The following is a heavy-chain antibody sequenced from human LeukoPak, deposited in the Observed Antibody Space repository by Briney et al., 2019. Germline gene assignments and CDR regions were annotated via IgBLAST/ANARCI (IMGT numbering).Heavy chain of an antibody. Sequence: PSETLSLTCTVSGGSISSSSYYWGWIRQPPGKGLEWIGNIYYSGSTYYNPSLMSRVIISVDTSKNHFSLKLSSVTAADTAVYYCARQAVVVAALLDCWGQGTLVTVSS. CDR2: IYYSGST. D-gene: IGHD2-15*01. V-gene: IGHV4-39*01. J-gene: IGHJ4*02. CDR1: GGSISSSSYY. CDR3: ARQAVVVAALLDC.